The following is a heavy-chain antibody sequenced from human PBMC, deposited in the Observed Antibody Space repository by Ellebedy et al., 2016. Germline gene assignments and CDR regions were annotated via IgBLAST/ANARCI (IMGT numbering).Heavy chain of an antibody. Sequence: GSLRLXXAVYGGSFSGYYWSWIRQPPGKGLEWIGEINHSGSTNYNPSLKSRVTISVDTSKNQFSLKLSSVTAADTAVYYCARSRSVTMVRGVIYEFDPWGQGTLVTVSS. J-gene: IGHJ5*02. CDR3: ARSRSVTMVRGVIYEFDP. CDR1: GGSFSGYY. CDR2: INHSGST. D-gene: IGHD3-10*01. V-gene: IGHV4-34*01.